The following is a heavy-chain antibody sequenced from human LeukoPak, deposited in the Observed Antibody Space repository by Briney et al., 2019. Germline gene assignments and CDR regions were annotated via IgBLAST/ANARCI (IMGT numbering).Heavy chain of an antibody. J-gene: IGHJ6*02. CDR1: GGSISSYY. D-gene: IGHD5-24*01. CDR2: IYYSGST. Sequence: SETLSLTCSVSGGSISSYYWSWIRQPPGKGLEWIGYIYYSGSTNYNPSLKSRVTISVDTSKNQFSLKLTSVTAADTAVYYCARADGYYYGMDVWGQGTTVTVSS. V-gene: IGHV4-59*01. CDR3: ARADGYYYGMDV.